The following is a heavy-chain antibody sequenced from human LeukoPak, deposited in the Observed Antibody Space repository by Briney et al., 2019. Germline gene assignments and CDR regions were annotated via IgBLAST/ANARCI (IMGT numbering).Heavy chain of an antibody. CDR1: GYTFTSYG. Sequence: GASVKVSCKASGYTFTSYGISWVRQAPGQGLEWMGWISAYNGNTNYAQKLQGRVTMTTDTSTSTAYMEMRSPRSDDTVVYYCATDLDYGDYVYYYYMDDWGKGTTVTVSS. D-gene: IGHD4-17*01. J-gene: IGHJ6*03. CDR3: ATDLDYGDYVYYYYMDD. CDR2: ISAYNGNT. V-gene: IGHV1-18*01.